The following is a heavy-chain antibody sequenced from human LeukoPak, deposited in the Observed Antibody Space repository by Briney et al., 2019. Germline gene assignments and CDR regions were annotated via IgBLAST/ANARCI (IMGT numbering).Heavy chain of an antibody. Sequence: PSESLTLTCDASGGSFSGYYWSWIRQPPGKGLEWIGEINHSGITNYNPSIKSRVTISVDTSKNQFSLKLSSVTAADTAVYYCARVEGRYCSSTSCDPYYFDYWGQGTLVTVSS. CDR1: GGSFSGYY. D-gene: IGHD2-2*01. CDR3: ARVEGRYCSSTSCDPYYFDY. V-gene: IGHV4-34*01. CDR2: INHSGIT. J-gene: IGHJ4*02.